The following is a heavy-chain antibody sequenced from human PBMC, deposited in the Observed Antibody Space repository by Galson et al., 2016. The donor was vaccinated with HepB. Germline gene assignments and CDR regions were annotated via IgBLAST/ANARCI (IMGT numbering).Heavy chain of an antibody. J-gene: IGHJ5*02. CDR2: ICDSGRT. V-gene: IGHV4-59*08. Sequence: SETLSLTCTVSGGSISPYCWSWIRQSPEKGLAWIGYICDSGRTNYNPSLKSRVTMSVDTSKKQFSLKLSSVTAADTAVYYCARQQNNWFDPWGQGTLVIVSS. CDR3: ARQQNNWFDP. CDR1: GGSISPYC.